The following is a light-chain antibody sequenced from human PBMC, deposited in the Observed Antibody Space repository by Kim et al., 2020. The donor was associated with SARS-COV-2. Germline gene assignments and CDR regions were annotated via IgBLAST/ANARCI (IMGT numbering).Light chain of an antibody. Sequence: FAPGERPPLPCRASPSLSGSSFAWYQQNPAQAPRLLIYGASSRATGILDRYSGSGSGTDFTLTVSRLEPEDFAVYYCQQYGSSPYTFGQGTKLEI. CDR1: PSLSGSS. CDR2: GAS. CDR3: QQYGSSPYT. J-gene: IGKJ2*01. V-gene: IGKV3-20*01.